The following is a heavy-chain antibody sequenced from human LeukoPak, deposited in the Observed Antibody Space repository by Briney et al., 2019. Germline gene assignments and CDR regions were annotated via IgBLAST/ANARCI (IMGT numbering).Heavy chain of an antibody. Sequence: PSETLSLTCAVYGGSFSGYYWSWIRQPPGKGLEWIGKINHSGSTNYNPSLKSRVTISVDTSKNQFSLKLSSVTAADTAVYYCASRTIYYYYYGMDVWGQGTTVTVSS. CDR1: GGSFSGYY. D-gene: IGHD1-7*01. CDR3: ASRTIYYYYYGMDV. CDR2: INHSGST. V-gene: IGHV4-34*01. J-gene: IGHJ6*02.